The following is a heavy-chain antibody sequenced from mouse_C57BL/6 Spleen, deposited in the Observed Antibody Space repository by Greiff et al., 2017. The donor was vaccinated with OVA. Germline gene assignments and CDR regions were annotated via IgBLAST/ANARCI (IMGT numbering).Heavy chain of an antibody. CDR3: ARRGDGYYPFAY. J-gene: IGHJ3*01. CDR1: GFTFSSYA. CDR2: ISDGGSYT. Sequence: EVQLVESGGGLVKPGGSLKLSCAASGFTFSSYAMSWVRQTPEKRLEWVATISDGGSYTYYPDNVKGRFTISRDNAKNNLYLQMSHLKSEDTAMYYCARRGDGYYPFAYWGQGTLVTVSA. V-gene: IGHV5-4*03. D-gene: IGHD2-3*01.